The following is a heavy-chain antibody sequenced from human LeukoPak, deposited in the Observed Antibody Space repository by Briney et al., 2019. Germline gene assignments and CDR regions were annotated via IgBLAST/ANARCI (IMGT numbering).Heavy chain of an antibody. CDR2: ISYDGSNK. D-gene: IGHD3-22*01. CDR1: GFTFSSYA. CDR3: ARDPTESTPETYYYDSSGL. J-gene: IGHJ4*02. V-gene: IGHV3-30-3*01. Sequence: GGSLRLSCAASGFTFSSYAMHWVRQAPGKGLEWVAVISYDGSNKYYADSVKGRFTISRDNAKNSLYLQMNSLRAEDTAVYYCARDPTESTPETYYYDSSGLWGRGTLVTVSS.